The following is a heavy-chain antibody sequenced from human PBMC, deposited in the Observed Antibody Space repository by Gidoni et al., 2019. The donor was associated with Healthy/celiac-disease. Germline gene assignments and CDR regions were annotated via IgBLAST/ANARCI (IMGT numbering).Heavy chain of an antibody. D-gene: IGHD5-18*01. V-gene: IGHV2-5*02. Sequence: QITLKESGPTLVKPTQTLTLTCTFSGFSLSTSGVGVGGIRQPPGKALEWLALIYWDDDKRYSPSLKSRLTITKDTSKNQVVLTMTNMDPVDTATYYCYLGYSYGHWDYWGQGTLVTVSS. J-gene: IGHJ4*02. CDR2: IYWDDDK. CDR3: YLGYSYGHWDY. CDR1: GFSLSTSGVG.